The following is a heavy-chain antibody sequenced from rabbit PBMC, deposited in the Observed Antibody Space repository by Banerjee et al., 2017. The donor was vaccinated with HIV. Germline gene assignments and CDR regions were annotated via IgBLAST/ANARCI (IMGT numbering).Heavy chain of an antibody. Sequence: QEQLVESGGGLVQPGGSLKLSCKASGFDFSSYGVSWVRQAPGKGLEWIGYIDPVFGSTYYASWVNGRFTISSHNAQNTLYLQLNSLTAADTATYFCARGDGAYAGYDGLWGPGTLVTVS. D-gene: IGHD7-1*01. CDR2: IDPVFGST. CDR3: ARGDGAYAGYDGL. J-gene: IGHJ4*01. CDR1: GFDFSSYG. V-gene: IGHV1S47*01.